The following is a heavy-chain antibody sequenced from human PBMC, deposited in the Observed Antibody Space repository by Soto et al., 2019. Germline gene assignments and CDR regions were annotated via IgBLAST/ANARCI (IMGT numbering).Heavy chain of an antibody. CDR3: ARLKPLDYSGSPYFFAMDV. D-gene: IGHD6-6*01. V-gene: IGHV4-31*03. Sequence: QVQLQESGPGLVKPSQTLSLTCTVSGGSISSGGDYWTWIRHHPDKGLEWIAYTHYGGNTYSNPSLTSRLTISIDTSKNQISLQLTSVTAADTAVYHCARLKPLDYSGSPYFFAMDVWGQGTTVTVSS. J-gene: IGHJ6*02. CDR2: THYGGNT. CDR1: GGSISSGGDY.